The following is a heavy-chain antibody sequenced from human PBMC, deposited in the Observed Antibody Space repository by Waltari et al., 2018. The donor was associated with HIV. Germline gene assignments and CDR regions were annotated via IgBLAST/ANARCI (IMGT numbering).Heavy chain of an antibody. CDR1: NGSISSGGFY. J-gene: IGHJ5*02. Sequence: QVQLQESGPGLLKPSQTLSLTCTVSNGSISSGGFYWSWIRQHPGKGLEWIGYIYYSGSTYYNPSLKSRVTISLGTSKNQFSLKLTSVTVADTAVYYCARGPCSSTSCFSLQVGESSWFDPWGQGTLVTVSS. CDR3: ARGPCSSTSCFSLQVGESSWFDP. V-gene: IGHV4-31*03. CDR2: IYYSGST. D-gene: IGHD2-2*01.